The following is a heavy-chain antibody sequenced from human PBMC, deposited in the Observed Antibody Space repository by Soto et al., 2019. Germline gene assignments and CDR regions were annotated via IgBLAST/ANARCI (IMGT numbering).Heavy chain of an antibody. CDR2: IYYSGST. CDR3: ARAGYYYDSSGYYHGAFDI. D-gene: IGHD3-22*01. Sequence: SETLSLTCTVSGGSISSSSYYWGWIRQPPGKGLEWIGSIYYSGSTYYNPSLKSRVTISVDTSKNQFSLKLSSVTAADTAVYYCARAGYYYDSSGYYHGAFDIWGQGTMVTVSS. CDR1: GGSISSSSYY. V-gene: IGHV4-39*07. J-gene: IGHJ3*02.